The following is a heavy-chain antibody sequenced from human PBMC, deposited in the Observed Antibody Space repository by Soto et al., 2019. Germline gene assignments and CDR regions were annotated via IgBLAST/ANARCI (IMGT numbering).Heavy chain of an antibody. Sequence: GASVKVSCKASGYTFTSYGISWVRQAPGQGLEWMGWISAYNGNTNYAQKLQGRVTMTTDTSTSTAYMELRSLRSDDTAVYYCARDCYGPNRATYIIWIGYPYYYYGMDVWGQGTTVTVSS. CDR2: ISAYNGNT. D-gene: IGHD3-3*01. CDR1: GYTFTSYG. V-gene: IGHV1-18*04. J-gene: IGHJ6*02. CDR3: ARDCYGPNRATYIIWIGYPYYYYGMDV.